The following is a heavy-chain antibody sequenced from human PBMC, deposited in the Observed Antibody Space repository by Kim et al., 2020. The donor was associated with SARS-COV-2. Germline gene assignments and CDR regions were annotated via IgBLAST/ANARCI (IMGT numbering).Heavy chain of an antibody. J-gene: IGHJ6*02. CDR3: AREGDPTAMVIYYYYYGMDV. D-gene: IGHD5-18*01. V-gene: IGHV1-18*01. Sequence: ASVKVSCKASGYTFTSYGISWVRQAPGQGLEWMGWISAYNGNTNYAQKLQGRVTMTTDTSTSTAYMGLRSLRSDDTAVYYCAREGDPTAMVIYYYYYGMDVWGQGTTVTVSS. CDR2: ISAYNGNT. CDR1: GYTFTSYG.